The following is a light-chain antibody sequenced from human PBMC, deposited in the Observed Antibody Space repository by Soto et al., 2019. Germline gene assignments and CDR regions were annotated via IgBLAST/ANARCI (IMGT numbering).Light chain of an antibody. CDR3: QQYNNWNLT. V-gene: IGKV3-15*01. CDR2: GAS. CDR1: QSVSSN. J-gene: IGKJ4*01. Sequence: EIVMTQSPATLSVSPGERATLSCRASQSVSSNLAWYQQKPGQAPRLLIYGASTRATGIPARFSGSGSGTEFTLTISSLQSEDFAVYYCQQYNNWNLTFGGGTKVDIK.